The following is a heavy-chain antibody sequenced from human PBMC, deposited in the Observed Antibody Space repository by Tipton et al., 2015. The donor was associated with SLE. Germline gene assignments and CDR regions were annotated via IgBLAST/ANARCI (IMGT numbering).Heavy chain of an antibody. D-gene: IGHD5-12*01. Sequence: WVRQAPGKGLEWIGSIFYTGSTYYNPSLNSRVSFSIDTSENHFSLRLNSVTAADTAVYYCARRHYSGPFDSWGQGTLVTVSS. J-gene: IGHJ4*02. V-gene: IGHV4-39*07. CDR2: IFYTGST. CDR3: ARRHYSGPFDS.